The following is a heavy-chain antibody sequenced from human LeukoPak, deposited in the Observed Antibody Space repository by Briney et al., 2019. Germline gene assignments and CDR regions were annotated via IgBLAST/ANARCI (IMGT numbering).Heavy chain of an antibody. Sequence: ASVKVSCKVSGYTLTELSMHWVRQAPGKGLEWMGGFDPEDGETIYAQKFQGRVTMTEETSTDTAYMELSSLRSEDTAVYYCATDHYGSGSYYNSPLFDYRGQGTLVTVSS. CDR1: GYTLTELS. D-gene: IGHD3-10*01. J-gene: IGHJ4*02. CDR2: FDPEDGET. V-gene: IGHV1-24*01. CDR3: ATDHYGSGSYYNSPLFDY.